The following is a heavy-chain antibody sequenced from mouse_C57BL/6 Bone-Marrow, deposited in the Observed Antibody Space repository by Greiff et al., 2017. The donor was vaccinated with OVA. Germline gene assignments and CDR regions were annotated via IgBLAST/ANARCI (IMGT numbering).Heavy chain of an antibody. CDR3: ASDYAWFAY. J-gene: IGHJ3*01. V-gene: IGHV5-17*01. CDR2: ISSGSSTI. CDR1: GFTFSDYG. D-gene: IGHD2-4*01. Sequence: EVMLVESGGGLVKPGGSLKLSCAASGFTFSDYGMHWVRQAPGKGLEWVAYISSGSSTIYYADTVKGRFTISRDNAKNTLFLQMTSLRSDDTAMYYCASDYAWFAYWGQGTLVTVSA.